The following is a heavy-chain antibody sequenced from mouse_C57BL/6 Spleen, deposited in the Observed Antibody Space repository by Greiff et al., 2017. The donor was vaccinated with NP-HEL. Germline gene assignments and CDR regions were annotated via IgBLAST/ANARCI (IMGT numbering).Heavy chain of an antibody. CDR3: ARRTGTYLLDY. D-gene: IGHD4-1*01. CDR2: ISSGSSTI. J-gene: IGHJ2*01. CDR1: GFTFSDYG. V-gene: IGHV5-17*01. Sequence: EVKLMESGGGLVKPGGSLKLSCAASGFTFSDYGMHWVRQAPEKGLEWVAYISSGSSTIYYADTVKGRFTISRDKAKNTLFLQMTSLRSEDTAMYYCARRTGTYLLDYWGQGTTLTVSS.